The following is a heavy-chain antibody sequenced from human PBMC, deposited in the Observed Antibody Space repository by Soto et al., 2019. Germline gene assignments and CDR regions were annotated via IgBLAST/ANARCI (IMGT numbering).Heavy chain of an antibody. Sequence: ASVKVSCKASGGTFSSYAISWVRQAPGQGLEWMGWIDPRNGGTVYAQKFQGRVTMTRDTSISTVYMDLSGLGSDDTALYFCARDDYGIYPYWGQGSLVTVSS. J-gene: IGHJ4*02. V-gene: IGHV1-2*02. CDR1: GGTFSSYA. CDR3: ARDDYGIYPY. CDR2: IDPRNGGT. D-gene: IGHD1-26*01.